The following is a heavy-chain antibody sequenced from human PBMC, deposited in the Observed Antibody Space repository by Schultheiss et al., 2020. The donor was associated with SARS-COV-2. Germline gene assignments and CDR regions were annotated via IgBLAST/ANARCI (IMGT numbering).Heavy chain of an antibody. CDR1: GYTFTSYY. J-gene: IGHJ4*02. V-gene: IGHV1-2*02. Sequence: ASVKVSCKASGYTFTSYYMHWVRQAPGQGLEWMGWINPNSGGTNYAQKFQGRVTMTRDTSISTAYMELSRLRSDDTAVYYCARNGGYSYGYGVDYWGQGTLVTVSS. CDR2: INPNSGGT. D-gene: IGHD5-18*01. CDR3: ARNGGYSYGYGVDY.